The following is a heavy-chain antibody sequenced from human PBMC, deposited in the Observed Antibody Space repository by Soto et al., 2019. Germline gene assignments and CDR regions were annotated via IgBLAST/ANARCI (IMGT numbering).Heavy chain of an antibody. CDR1: GFTVNSDY. J-gene: IGHJ4*02. D-gene: IGHD4-17*01. V-gene: IGHV3-66*01. CDR2: IYSGGST. Sequence: EVQLVESGGGLVQPGGSLRLSCAASGFTVNSDYMTWVRQAPGKGLEWVSVIYSGGSTYYTDSVKGRFTISRDNSKNTLHRQMNSLRAEDTAVYYCARAPLYGGQAYWGQGTLVTFSS. CDR3: ARAPLYGGQAY.